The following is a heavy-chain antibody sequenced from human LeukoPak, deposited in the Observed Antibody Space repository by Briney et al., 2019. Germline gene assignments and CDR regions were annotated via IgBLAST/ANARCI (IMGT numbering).Heavy chain of an antibody. D-gene: IGHD1-26*01. CDR3: ARDNSGIIPESWFDP. Sequence: SETLSLTCTVSGGSISSSSYYWGWIRQPPGKGLEWIGSIYYSGSTYYNPSLKSRVTISVVTSKNQFSLKLSSVTAADTAVYYCARDNSGIIPESWFDPWGQGTLVTVSS. CDR2: IYYSGST. J-gene: IGHJ5*02. CDR1: GGSISSSSYY. V-gene: IGHV4-39*07.